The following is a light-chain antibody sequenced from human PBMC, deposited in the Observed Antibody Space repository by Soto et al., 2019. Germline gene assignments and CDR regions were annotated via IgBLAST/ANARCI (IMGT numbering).Light chain of an antibody. J-gene: IGKJ5*01. V-gene: IGKV3-11*01. Sequence: EIVLTQSPATLSLSPGERATLSCRASQSVSSYLAWYQQKPGQAPRLLLYDASNRATGIPARFSGSGSGTDFTLPISSLQSEDFAVYYCQQYNNWPPITFGQGTRLE. CDR2: DAS. CDR1: QSVSSY. CDR3: QQYNNWPPIT.